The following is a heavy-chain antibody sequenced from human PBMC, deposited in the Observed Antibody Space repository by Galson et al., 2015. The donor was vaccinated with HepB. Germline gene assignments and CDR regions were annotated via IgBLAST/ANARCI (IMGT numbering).Heavy chain of an antibody. D-gene: IGHD6-19*01. CDR2: VSYAGSLQ. CDR1: GFTFSDYG. CDR3: AKEPAKYTSDWYLDY. J-gene: IGHJ4*02. V-gene: IGHV3-30*18. Sequence: SLRLSCAASGFTFSDYGMHWLRQAPGKGLEWVAVVSYAGSLQYYADSVKGRFTVSRDNSKNTLYLDMNSLRAEDTAVYYCAKEPAKYTSDWYLDYWGQGTLVTASS.